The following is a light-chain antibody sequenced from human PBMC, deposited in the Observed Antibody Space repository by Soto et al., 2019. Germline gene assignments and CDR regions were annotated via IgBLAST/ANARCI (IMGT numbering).Light chain of an antibody. CDR3: QQYNNWPQT. Sequence: EIVLTQSPATLSLSPGERATLSCRASQSVSSYLAWYQQKPGQAPRLLIYETSNRATGIPARFSGSGSGTDFTLTISSLEPEDFAVYYCQQYNNWPQTFGQGTKVEIK. V-gene: IGKV3-11*01. CDR2: ETS. J-gene: IGKJ1*01. CDR1: QSVSSY.